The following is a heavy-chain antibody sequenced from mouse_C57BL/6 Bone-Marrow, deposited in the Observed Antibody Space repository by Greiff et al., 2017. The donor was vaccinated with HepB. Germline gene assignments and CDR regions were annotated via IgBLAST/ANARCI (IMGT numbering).Heavy chain of an antibody. CDR1: GFNIKDYY. D-gene: IGHD2-5*01. CDR2: IDPEDGDT. V-gene: IGHV14-1*01. Sequence: EVQLVESGAELVRPGASVKLSCTASGFNIKDYYMHWVKQRPEQGLEWIGRIDPEDGDTEYAPKFQGKATMTADTSSNTAYLQLSSLTSEDTAVYYCTRVYYNNYVWFAYWGQGTLVTVSA. CDR3: TRVYYNNYVWFAY. J-gene: IGHJ3*01.